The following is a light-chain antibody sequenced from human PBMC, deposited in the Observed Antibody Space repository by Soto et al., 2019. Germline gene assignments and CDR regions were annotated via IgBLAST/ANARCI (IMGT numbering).Light chain of an antibody. J-gene: IGLJ3*02. V-gene: IGLV1-40*01. CDR2: GNN. CDR3: QSYDSSLSGSV. Sequence: QPVLTQPPSVPGAPGQRVTISCTGSNSNIGAGYDVHWYQQLPGTAPKLLIYGNNNRPSGVPGRFSGSRSGTSASLAITGLQAEDEADYYCQSYDSSLSGSVFGGGTKLTVL. CDR1: NSNIGAGYD.